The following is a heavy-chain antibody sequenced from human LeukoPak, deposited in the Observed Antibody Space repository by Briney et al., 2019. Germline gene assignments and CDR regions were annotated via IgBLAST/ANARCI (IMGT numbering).Heavy chain of an antibody. Sequence: SETLSLTCTVSGGSISSYYWSWVRPPPGKGLEWIGYIYYSGSTNYNPSLKSRVTISVDTSKNPFSLKLSSVTAADTAVYYCARGRAATHVDYWGQGTLVTVSS. CDR1: GGSISSYY. CDR3: ARGRAATHVDY. J-gene: IGHJ4*02. CDR2: IYYSGST. D-gene: IGHD2-15*01. V-gene: IGHV4-59*01.